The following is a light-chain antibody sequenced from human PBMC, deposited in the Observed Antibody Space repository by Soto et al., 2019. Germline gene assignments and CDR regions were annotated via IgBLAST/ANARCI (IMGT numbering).Light chain of an antibody. CDR3: QQSYSTLPIT. CDR1: QSISSY. J-gene: IGKJ5*01. CDR2: AAS. Sequence: DIQMTQSPSSLSASVGDRVTITCRASQSISSYLNWYQQKPGKAPKLLIYAASSLQSGVPSRFSGSGSGTDFTLTISSLQPEDFATCYCQQSYSTLPITFGQGTRLEI. V-gene: IGKV1-39*01.